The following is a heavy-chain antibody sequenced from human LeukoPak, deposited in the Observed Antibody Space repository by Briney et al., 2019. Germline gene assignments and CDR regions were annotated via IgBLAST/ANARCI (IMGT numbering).Heavy chain of an antibody. J-gene: IGHJ4*02. CDR2: IYPGDSDT. V-gene: IGHV5-51*01. CDR1: GYSFTAYY. D-gene: IGHD3-16*02. CDR3: ARHVFGGSYPDY. Sequence: GESLKISCKASGYSFTAYYIGWVRQMPGKGLEWMGIIYPGDSDTRYSPSFKGQVTISADKSITTAYLQWSSLKASDTARYYCARHVFGGSYPDYWGQGTLVTVSS.